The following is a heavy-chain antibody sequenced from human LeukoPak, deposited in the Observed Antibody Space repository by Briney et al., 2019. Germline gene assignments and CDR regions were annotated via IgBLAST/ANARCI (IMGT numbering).Heavy chain of an antibody. CDR3: AKERLRYCSAGSCLCFDY. D-gene: IGHD2-15*01. Sequence: GGSLRLSCAASGFTFSSYGMHWVRQAPGKGLEWVAVIWYDGSNKYYADSVKGRFTISRDNSKNTLYLQMNSLRAEDTAVYYCAKERLRYCSAGSCLCFDYWGQGTLVTVSS. J-gene: IGHJ4*02. CDR1: GFTFSSYG. CDR2: IWYDGSNK. V-gene: IGHV3-33*06.